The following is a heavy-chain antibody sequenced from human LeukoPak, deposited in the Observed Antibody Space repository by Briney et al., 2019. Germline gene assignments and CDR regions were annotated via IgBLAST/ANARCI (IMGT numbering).Heavy chain of an antibody. CDR2: INSDGSNT. J-gene: IGHJ4*02. Sequence: GGSLRLSCAASGFTFSSYAMSWVRQAPGKGLVWVSRINSDGSNTNYADSVKGRFTISRDNSKNTLYLQMNSLRAEDTAVYYCAKRGATIWGYYFDYWGQGTLVTVSS. D-gene: IGHD1-26*01. CDR3: AKRGATIWGYYFDY. V-gene: IGHV3-23*01. CDR1: GFTFSSYA.